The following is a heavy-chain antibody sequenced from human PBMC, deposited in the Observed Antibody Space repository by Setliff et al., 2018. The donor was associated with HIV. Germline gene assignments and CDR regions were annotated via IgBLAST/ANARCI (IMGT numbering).Heavy chain of an antibody. CDR3: ARMATVYYYYMDV. CDR1: GYTFTIFG. CDR2: INTETGTP. V-gene: IGHV7-4-1*01. D-gene: IGHD4-4*01. J-gene: IGHJ6*03. Sequence: ASVKVSCKASGYTFTIFGLSWVRQAPGQGLEWMGWINTETGTPMYAQGFTGRFVFSLDTSISTAYLQIDSLNAEDTAVYYCARMATVYYYYMDVWGKGTTVTVSS.